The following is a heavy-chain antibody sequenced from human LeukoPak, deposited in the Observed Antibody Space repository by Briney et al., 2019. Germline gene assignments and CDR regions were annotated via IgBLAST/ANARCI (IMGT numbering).Heavy chain of an antibody. D-gene: IGHD2-2*01. CDR3: ARRAYCSSTSCPQTSAFDI. Sequence: GASMKVSCKASGYTYTSYGISWVRQAPGQGLERMGWISAYNGNTNYAQKLQGRVTMTTDTSTSTAYMELRSLRSDDTAVCYCARRAYCSSTSCPQTSAFDIWGQGTMVTVSS. CDR1: GYTYTSYG. CDR2: ISAYNGNT. J-gene: IGHJ3*02. V-gene: IGHV1-18*01.